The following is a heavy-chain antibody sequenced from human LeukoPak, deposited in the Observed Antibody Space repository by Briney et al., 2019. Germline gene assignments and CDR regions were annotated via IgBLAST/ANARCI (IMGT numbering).Heavy chain of an antibody. CDR2: IYPADSDT. Sequence: GESLKISCKGSGYSFTSYWIGWVRQMPGKGLGWVGIIYPADSDTRHSPSFQGQVTISADKSISTANLQWSSLKASDTAVYYCARSRYCTTTSCRHFDYWGQGTLVTVSS. D-gene: IGHD2-2*01. V-gene: IGHV5-51*01. J-gene: IGHJ4*02. CDR1: GYSFTSYW. CDR3: ARSRYCTTTSCRHFDY.